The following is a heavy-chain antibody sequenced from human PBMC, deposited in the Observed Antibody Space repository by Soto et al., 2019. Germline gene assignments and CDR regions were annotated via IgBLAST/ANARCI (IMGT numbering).Heavy chain of an antibody. CDR1: GYTITEYF. CDR2: FDPEDGET. V-gene: IGHV1-24*01. CDR3: ATDLMVVDAFDI. D-gene: IGHD2-8*01. Sequence: VSVKVSCKVSGYTITEYFMHWVRQAPGKGLEWMGGFDPEDGETIYAQKFQGRVTMTEDTSTDTAYMELSSLRSEDTAVYCCATDLMVVDAFDIWGQRTMVTVSS. J-gene: IGHJ3*02.